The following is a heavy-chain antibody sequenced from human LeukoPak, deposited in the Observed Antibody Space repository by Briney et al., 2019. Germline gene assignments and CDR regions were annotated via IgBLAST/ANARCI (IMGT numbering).Heavy chain of an antibody. Sequence: SETLSLTCTVSGYSISSGYYWGWIRQPPGKGLEWIGSIYHSGSTNYNPSLKSRVTISVDTSKNQFSLKLSSVTAADTAVYYCARSASRSSGWYYYGYFQHWGQGTLVTVSS. CDR2: IYHSGST. CDR1: GYSISSGYY. V-gene: IGHV4-38-2*02. J-gene: IGHJ1*01. CDR3: ARSASRSSGWYYYGYFQH. D-gene: IGHD6-19*01.